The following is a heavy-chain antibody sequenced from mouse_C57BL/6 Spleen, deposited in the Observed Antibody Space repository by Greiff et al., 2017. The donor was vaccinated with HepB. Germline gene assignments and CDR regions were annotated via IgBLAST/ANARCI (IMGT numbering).Heavy chain of an antibody. J-gene: IGHJ2*01. CDR1: GYTFTSYW. CDR3: ARSGEGAYYRIFDY. D-gene: IGHD2-12*01. CDR2: IDPNSGGT. V-gene: IGHV1-72*01. Sequence: QQSCKASGYTFTSYWMHWVKQRPGRGLEWIGRIDPNSGGTKCNEKFKSRATLTVDKASSTAYMQLSSLTSEDSAVYYCARSGEGAYYRIFDYWGQGTTLTVSS.